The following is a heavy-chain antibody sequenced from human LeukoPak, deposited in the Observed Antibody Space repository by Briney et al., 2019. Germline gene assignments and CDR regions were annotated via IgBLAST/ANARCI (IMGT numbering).Heavy chain of an antibody. D-gene: IGHD3-3*01. J-gene: IGHJ4*02. V-gene: IGHV4-38-2*02. CDR3: ARGNTIFGGP. Sequence: SETLSLTCTVSGYSISSGYYWGWIRQPPGKGLEWIGSIYHSGSTNYNPSLKSRVTISVDTSKNQFSLKLSSVTAADTAVYYCARGNTIFGGPWGQGTLVTVSS. CDR2: IYHSGST. CDR1: GYSISSGYY.